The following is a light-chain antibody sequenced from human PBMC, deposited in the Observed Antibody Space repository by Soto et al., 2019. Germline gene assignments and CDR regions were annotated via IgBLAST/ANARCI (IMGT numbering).Light chain of an antibody. V-gene: IGLV2-14*01. Sequence: QSALTQPASVSGTPGQSITISCTGSNSDVGIYDFVSWYQQHPGKAPKLMIHEVSNRPSGVSNRFSGSKSGNTASLTISGLQAEDEADYYCSSFTSTSTYVLFGGGTKLTVL. J-gene: IGLJ2*01. CDR2: EVS. CDR3: SSFTSTSTYVL. CDR1: NSDVGIYDF.